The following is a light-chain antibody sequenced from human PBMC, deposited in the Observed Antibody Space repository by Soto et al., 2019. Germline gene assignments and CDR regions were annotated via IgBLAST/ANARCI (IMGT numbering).Light chain of an antibody. V-gene: IGKV1-5*01. CDR2: DAS. J-gene: IGKJ4*01. CDR3: QLYNSHVT. Sequence: DIQMTQSPSTLSASVGDRVTITCRASQSISSWLAWYQQKPGKPPKLLIYDASSLENGVPSRFSGSGSGTEFTLTISSLQPDDFATYFCQLYNSHVTFGGGTKVEIK. CDR1: QSISSW.